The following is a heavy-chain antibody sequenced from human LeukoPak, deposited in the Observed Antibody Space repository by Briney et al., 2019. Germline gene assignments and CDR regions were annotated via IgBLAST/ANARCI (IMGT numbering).Heavy chain of an antibody. Sequence: GGSLRLSCAASGFTFSSYWMSWVRQAPGKGLEWVANIKQDGSERYYVDSVKGRFTISRDDAKNSLYLQVNSLRAEDTAVYYCARGGMSSGYYVNYWGQGTLVTVSS. V-gene: IGHV3-7*05. CDR2: IKQDGSER. D-gene: IGHD3-22*01. CDR1: GFTFSSYW. CDR3: ARGGMSSGYYVNY. J-gene: IGHJ4*02.